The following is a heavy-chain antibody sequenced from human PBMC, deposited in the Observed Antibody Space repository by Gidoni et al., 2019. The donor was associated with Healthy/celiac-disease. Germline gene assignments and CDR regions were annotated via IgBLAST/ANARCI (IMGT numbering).Heavy chain of an antibody. V-gene: IGHV3-30*18. CDR3: AKDGSFGVVIIFMDV. CDR2: ISYDGSNK. D-gene: IGHD3-3*01. J-gene: IGHJ6*03. CDR1: GFPFSSYG. Sequence: QVQLVESGGGVVQPGRSLSLSCAASGFPFSSYGMHWVRQAPGKGLEWVAVISYDGSNKYYADSVKGRFTISRDNSKNTLYLQMNSLRAEDTAVYYCAKDGSFGVVIIFMDVWGKGTTVTVSS.